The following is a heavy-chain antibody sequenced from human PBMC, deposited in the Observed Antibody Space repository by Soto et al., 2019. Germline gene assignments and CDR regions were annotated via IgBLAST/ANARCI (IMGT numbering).Heavy chain of an antibody. D-gene: IGHD3-3*01. CDR3: VRDMGHYDFCGNHERGLDV. V-gene: IGHV3-9*01. CDR2: ISWNSDII. J-gene: IGHJ6*02. Sequence: SGGSLRLSCVAAGFTFEDHAMHWVRQGPGKGLEWVSGISWNSDIIVYADSVKGRFTMSRDNVKNSLYLQMSSLRSEDTAAYYCVRDMGHYDFCGNHERGLDVWGQGTTVTASS. CDR1: GFTFEDHA.